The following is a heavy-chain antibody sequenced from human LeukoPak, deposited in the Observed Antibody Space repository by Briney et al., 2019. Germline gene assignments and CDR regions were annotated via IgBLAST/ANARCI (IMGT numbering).Heavy chain of an antibody. CDR2: ISGSTTNI. J-gene: IGHJ4*02. CDR3: ARDVGDYGYYFDT. Sequence: GGSLRLSCAASGFTFSSYSMNWVRQALGKGLEWVSSISGSTTNIHYVDSVKGRFTISRDNGKNSLYLQMNSLRAEDTAVYYCARDVGDYGYYFDTWGQGTLVTVSS. CDR1: GFTFSSYS. V-gene: IGHV3-21*01. D-gene: IGHD4-17*01.